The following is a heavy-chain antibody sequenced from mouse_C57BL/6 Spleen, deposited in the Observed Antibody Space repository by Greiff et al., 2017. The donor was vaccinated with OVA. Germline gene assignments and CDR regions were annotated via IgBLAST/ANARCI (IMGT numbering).Heavy chain of an antibody. CDR3: ARRGAYYTPDY. D-gene: IGHD2-12*01. J-gene: IGHJ2*01. CDR1: GYTFTSYW. Sequence: QVQLQQPGAELVRPGSSVKLSCKASGYTFTSYWMDWVKQRPGQGLEWIGNIYPSDSETHYNQKFKDKATLTVDKSSSTAYMQLSSLTSEDSAVYYCARRGAYYTPDYWGQVTTLTVSS. CDR2: IYPSDSET. V-gene: IGHV1-61*01.